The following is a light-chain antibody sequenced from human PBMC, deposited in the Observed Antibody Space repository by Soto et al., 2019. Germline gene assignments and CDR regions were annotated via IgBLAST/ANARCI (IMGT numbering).Light chain of an antibody. Sequence: QSALTQPRPVSGSPGQSVTISCTGTSSDVGGYYFVSWYQQHPGKAPKLMIYDVTKRPSGVPDRFSGSKSGNTASLTISGLQAEDEAEYYCCSYAGSFNYVFGTGTKVTVL. J-gene: IGLJ1*01. CDR1: SSDVGGYYF. V-gene: IGLV2-11*01. CDR3: CSYAGSFNYV. CDR2: DVT.